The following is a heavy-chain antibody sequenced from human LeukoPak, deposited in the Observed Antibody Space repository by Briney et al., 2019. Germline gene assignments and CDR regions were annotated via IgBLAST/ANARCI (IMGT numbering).Heavy chain of an antibody. Sequence: PSETLSLTCTVSSGSISSHYWSWIRQPPGKGLEWIGYIYYSGSTNYNPSLKSRVTISVDTSKNQFSLKLSSVTAADTAVYYCARVNIAARLFDYWGQGTLVTVSS. CDR2: IYYSGST. CDR3: ARVNIAARLFDY. CDR1: SGSISSHY. V-gene: IGHV4-59*11. D-gene: IGHD6-6*01. J-gene: IGHJ4*02.